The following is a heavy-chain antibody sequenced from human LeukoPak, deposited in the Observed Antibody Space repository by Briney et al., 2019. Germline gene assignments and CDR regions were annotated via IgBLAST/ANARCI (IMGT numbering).Heavy chain of an antibody. J-gene: IGHJ5*02. Sequence: GGSLRLSCAASGFTFDDYAMHWVRQAPGKGLEWVSGISWNSGSIGYADSVKGRFTISRDNAKNSLYLQMNSLRAEDTALYYCARDRTTGNWFDPWGQGTLVTVSS. CDR2: ISWNSGSI. CDR3: ARDRTTGNWFDP. D-gene: IGHD1-7*01. CDR1: GFTFDDYA. V-gene: IGHV3-9*01.